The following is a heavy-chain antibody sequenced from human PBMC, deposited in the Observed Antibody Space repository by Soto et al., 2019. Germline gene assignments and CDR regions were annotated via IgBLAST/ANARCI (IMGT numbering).Heavy chain of an antibody. J-gene: IGHJ4*02. V-gene: IGHV3-30*18. D-gene: IGHD5-18*01. CDR2: ISYDGSNK. CDR3: AKDVDTAMPSGFDY. CDR1: GFTFSSYG. Sequence: QVQLVESGGGVVQPGRSLRLSCAASGFTFSSYGMHWVRQAPGKGLEWVAVISYDGSNKYYADSVKGRFTISRDNSKNTLYLQMNSLRAEDTAVYYCAKDVDTAMPSGFDYWGQGTLVPVSS.